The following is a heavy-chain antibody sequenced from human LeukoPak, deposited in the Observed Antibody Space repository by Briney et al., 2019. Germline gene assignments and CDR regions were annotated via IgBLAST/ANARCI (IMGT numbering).Heavy chain of an antibody. Sequence: GGSLRLSCAASGFTFSSHGMSWVRQAPGKGPQWVSYMSGTGASVSYADSVKGRFTISKDNSKNTVYMRMSSLRAEDTALYYCAKRRYDSSGHFDSWGQGTLVTVSS. CDR1: GFTFSSHG. V-gene: IGHV3-23*01. J-gene: IGHJ4*02. CDR2: MSGTGASV. CDR3: AKRRYDSSGHFDS. D-gene: IGHD3-22*01.